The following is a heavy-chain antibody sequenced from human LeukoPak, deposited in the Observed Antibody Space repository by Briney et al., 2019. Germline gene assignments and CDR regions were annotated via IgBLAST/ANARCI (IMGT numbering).Heavy chain of an antibody. CDR3: ARRNSGWAFDY. CDR2: IGTAGDT. J-gene: IGHJ4*02. D-gene: IGHD6-19*01. CDR1: GFTFDDCA. Sequence: GGSLRLSCAASGFTFDDCAMHWVRQATGKGLEWVSAIGTAGDTYYPGSVKGRFTISRENAKNSLYLQMNSLRAGDTAVYYCARRNSGWAFDYWGQGTLVTVSS. V-gene: IGHV3-13*01.